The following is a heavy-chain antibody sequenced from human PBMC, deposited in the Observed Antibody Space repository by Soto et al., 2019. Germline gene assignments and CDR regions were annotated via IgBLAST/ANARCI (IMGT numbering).Heavy chain of an antibody. D-gene: IGHD2-2*01. CDR2: ITSGSTRI. Sequence: EVQLVESGGGLVQPGGSLRLSCAASGFTFNTYSMNWVRQTPEKGLEWVAYITSGSTRILYADSVRGRFTISRDNAKDSLYPPMTSLIDEATAMYSCTRDPHARDFWGQGTPVIV. V-gene: IGHV3-48*02. CDR1: GFTFNTYS. CDR3: TRDPHARDF. J-gene: IGHJ4*02.